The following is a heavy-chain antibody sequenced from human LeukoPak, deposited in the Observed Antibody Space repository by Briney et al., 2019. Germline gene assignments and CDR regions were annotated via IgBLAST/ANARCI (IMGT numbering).Heavy chain of an antibody. D-gene: IGHD1-26*01. CDR3: ARDPYSGTYSDYYYYYMDV. CDR1: GLTFSDYE. J-gene: IGHJ6*03. V-gene: IGHV3-48*03. Sequence: GGSLRLSCAASGLTFSDYEMNWVRQAPGKGLEWLSHISISGTTIHYADSVKGRFTISRDNAKNSLFLQLNSLRAEDTAVYYCARDPYSGTYSDYYYYYMDVWGKGTTVTVSS. CDR2: ISISGTTI.